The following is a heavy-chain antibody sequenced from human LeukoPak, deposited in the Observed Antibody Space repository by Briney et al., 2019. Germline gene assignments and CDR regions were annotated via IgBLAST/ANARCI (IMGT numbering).Heavy chain of an antibody. J-gene: IGHJ4*02. V-gene: IGHV3-11*01. CDR3: AKRRESGIGSLYYFDY. CDR1: GFTFSDYY. D-gene: IGHD3-16*01. CDR2: ISSSGSTI. Sequence: GGSLRLSCAASGFTFSDYYMSWIRQAPGKGLEWVSYISSSGSTIYYADSVKGRFTISRDNAKNSLYLQMNSLRADDTALYYCAKRRESGIGSLYYFDYWGQGTLVTVSS.